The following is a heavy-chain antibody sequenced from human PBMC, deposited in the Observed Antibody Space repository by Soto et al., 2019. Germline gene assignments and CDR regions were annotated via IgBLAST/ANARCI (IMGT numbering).Heavy chain of an antibody. CDR2: FDPEDGET. D-gene: IGHD3-10*01. Sequence: ASVKVSCKVSGYTLTELSMHWLRQAPGKGLEWMGGFDPEDGETIYAQKFQGRVTMTEDTSTDTAYMELSSLRSEDTAVYYCATPALWFGELLFSFDYWGQGTLVTVSS. CDR3: ATPALWFGELLFSFDY. V-gene: IGHV1-24*01. J-gene: IGHJ4*02. CDR1: GYTLTELS.